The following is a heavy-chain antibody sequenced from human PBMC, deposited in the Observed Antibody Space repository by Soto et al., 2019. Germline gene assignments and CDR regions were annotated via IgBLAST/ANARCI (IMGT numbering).Heavy chain of an antibody. CDR2: IYSNEYT. J-gene: IGHJ5*02. CDR1: GGSISSGDYY. Sequence: SETLSLTCTVSGGSISSGDYYWSWIRQPPGKGPEWIGYIYSNEYTSYEPSLKSRVTISLDTSKNHFSLNLNSVTAADTAVYYCAGGALGYNWFDPWGQGTLVTVSS. D-gene: IGHD3-16*01. CDR3: AGGALGYNWFDP. V-gene: IGHV4-30-4*01.